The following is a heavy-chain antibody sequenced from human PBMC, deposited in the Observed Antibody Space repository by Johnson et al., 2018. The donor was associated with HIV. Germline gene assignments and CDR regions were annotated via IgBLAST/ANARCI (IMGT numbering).Heavy chain of an antibody. CDR2: IYSGGST. J-gene: IGHJ3*02. V-gene: IGHV3-53*01. D-gene: IGHD7-27*01. CDR1: GFTVSSNY. Sequence: VQLVESGGGLIQPGGSLRLSCAASGFTVSSNYMSWVRQAPGKGLEWVSVIYSGGSTYYADSVKGRFTISRDNSKNTLYLQMNSLRAEDTAVSYCARFRSRNWVDAFDIWGQGTMVTVSS. CDR3: ARFRSRNWVDAFDI.